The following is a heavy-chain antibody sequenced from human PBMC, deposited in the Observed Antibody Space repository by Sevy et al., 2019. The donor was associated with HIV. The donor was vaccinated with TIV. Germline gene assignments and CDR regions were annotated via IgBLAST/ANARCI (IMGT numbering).Heavy chain of an antibody. CDR1: GFTFSNYG. D-gene: IGHD6-19*01. CDR2: TSYNEGGE. V-gene: IGHV3-30*18. Sequence: GGSLRLSCVASGFTFSNYGTHWVRQAPGKGLEWVAITSYNEGGENYADSVKGRFTISRDNYKNTVYLQMYHLTTEDTGVYYCAKDTGSSGYDHYGLDVWGQGTTVTVSS. CDR3: AKDTGSSGYDHYGLDV. J-gene: IGHJ6*02.